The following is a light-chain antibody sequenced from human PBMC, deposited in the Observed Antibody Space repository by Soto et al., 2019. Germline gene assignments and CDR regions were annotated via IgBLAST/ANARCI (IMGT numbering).Light chain of an antibody. CDR3: QQYDDSPLT. Sequence: DIVLTQSPATLSLSPGERATLYCGASQRVSGGFLAWYQQKPGLAPRLLIYGASSRATGIPDRFSGSGSGTDFTLTISRLEPEDFAVYYCQQYDDSPLTFGGGTKVDIK. CDR1: QRVSGGF. J-gene: IGKJ4*01. CDR2: GAS. V-gene: IGKV3D-20*01.